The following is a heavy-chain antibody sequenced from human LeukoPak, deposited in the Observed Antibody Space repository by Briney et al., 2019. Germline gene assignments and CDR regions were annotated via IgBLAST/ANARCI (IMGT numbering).Heavy chain of an antibody. Sequence: GGSLRLSCAASGFTFSSYSMNWVRQAPGKGLEWVSSISSSSSYIYYADSVKGRFTISRDNAKNSLYLQMNSLRAEDTAVYYCARDFSSSGWYTYYYYYGMDVWGQGTTVTVSS. CDR2: ISSSSSYI. CDR1: GFTFSSYS. CDR3: ARDFSSSGWYTYYYYYGMDV. D-gene: IGHD6-19*01. J-gene: IGHJ6*02. V-gene: IGHV3-21*01.